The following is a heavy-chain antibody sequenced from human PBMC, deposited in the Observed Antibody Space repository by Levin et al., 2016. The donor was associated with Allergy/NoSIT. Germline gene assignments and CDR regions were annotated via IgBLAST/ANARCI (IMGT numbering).Heavy chain of an antibody. D-gene: IGHD3-10*01. CDR3: ARDGRSGYNMDV. Sequence: VRQAPGKGLKWISYISGGSRTILYADSVKGRFTSSRDNARNSLYLQMNRLRVEDTGVYYCARDGRSGYNMDVWGQGTTVTVSS. V-gene: IGHV3-48*01. CDR2: ISGGSRTI. J-gene: IGHJ6*02.